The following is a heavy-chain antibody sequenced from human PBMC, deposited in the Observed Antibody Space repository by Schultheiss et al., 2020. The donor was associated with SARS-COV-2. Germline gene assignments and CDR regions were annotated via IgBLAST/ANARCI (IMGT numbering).Heavy chain of an antibody. V-gene: IGHV3-23*01. CDR3: AKVDYDSSGYRGGPYFDY. CDR2: ISGSGGST. CDR1: GFTFSSYA. J-gene: IGHJ4*02. Sequence: GESLKISCAASGFTFSSYAMSWVRQAPGKGLEWVSAISGSGGSTYYADSVKGRFTISRDNSKNTLYLQMNSLRAEDTAVYYCAKVDYDSSGYRGGPYFDYWGQGTLVTVSS. D-gene: IGHD3-22*01.